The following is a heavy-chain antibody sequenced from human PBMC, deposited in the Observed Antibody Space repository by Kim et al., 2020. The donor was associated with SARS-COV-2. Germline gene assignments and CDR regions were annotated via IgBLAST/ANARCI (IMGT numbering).Heavy chain of an antibody. CDR2: T. D-gene: IGHD3-10*01. CDR3: ARDYYGGFDY. J-gene: IGHJ4*02. Sequence: THDADSVKGRFTISRDNAKSILYLQLNSLRAEDTAVYYCARDYYGGFDYWGQGTLVTVSS. V-gene: IGHV3-74*01.